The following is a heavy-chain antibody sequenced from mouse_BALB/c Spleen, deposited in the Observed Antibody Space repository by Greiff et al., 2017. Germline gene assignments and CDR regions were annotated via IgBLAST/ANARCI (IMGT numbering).Heavy chain of an antibody. CDR1: GYTFTSYW. V-gene: IGHV1-87*01. CDR2: IYPGDGDT. J-gene: IGHJ3*01. D-gene: IGHD2-4*01. Sequence: QVQLQQSGAELARPGASVKLSCKASGYTFTSYWMQWVKQRPGQGLEWIGAIYPGDGDTRYTQKFKGKATLTADKSSSTAYMQLSSLASEDSAVYYCARETTMITTGDDWGQGTLVTVSA. CDR3: ARETTMITTGDD.